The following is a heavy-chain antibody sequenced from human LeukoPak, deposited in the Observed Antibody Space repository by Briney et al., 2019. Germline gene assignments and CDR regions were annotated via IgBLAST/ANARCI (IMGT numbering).Heavy chain of an antibody. CDR3: ARVPSGNSYFDY. J-gene: IGHJ4*02. CDR1: GFTFSSYN. V-gene: IGHV3-21*01. CDR2: ISSSGSYI. Sequence: PGGSLRLSCAASGFTFSSYNMNWARQAPGKGLEWVSSISSSGSYIYYADSVKGRFTISRDNAKNSLYLQMNSLRAEDTAVYHCARVPSGNSYFDYWGQGTLVTVSS. D-gene: IGHD1-26*01.